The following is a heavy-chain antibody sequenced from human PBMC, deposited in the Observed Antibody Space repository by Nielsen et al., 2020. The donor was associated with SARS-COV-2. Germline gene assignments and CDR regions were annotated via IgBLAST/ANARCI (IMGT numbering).Heavy chain of an antibody. CDR3: ARDLRLGDYDDY. CDR1: GFTFSGYG. D-gene: IGHD3-16*01. V-gene: IGHV3-33*01. CDR2: IWYDGSNK. J-gene: IGHJ4*02. Sequence: GESLKISCAASGFTFSGYGMHWVRQAPGKGLEWVAVIWYDGSNKYYADSVKGRFTISRDNSKNTLYLQMNSLRAEDTAVYYCARDLRLGDYDDYWGQGTLVTVSS.